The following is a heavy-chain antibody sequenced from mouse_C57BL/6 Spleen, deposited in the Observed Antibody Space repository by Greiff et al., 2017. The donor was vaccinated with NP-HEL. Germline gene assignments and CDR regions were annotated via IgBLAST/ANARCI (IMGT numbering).Heavy chain of an antibody. D-gene: IGHD1-1*01. J-gene: IGHJ3*01. CDR3: ARGDYGRDWFAY. CDR2: IYPGSGST. V-gene: IGHV1-55*01. CDR1: GYTFTSYW. Sequence: VQLQQPGAELVKPGASVKMSCKASGYTFTSYWITWVKQRPGQGLEWIGDIYPGSGSTNYNEKFKSKATLTVDTSSSTAYMQLSSLTSEDSAVYYCARGDYGRDWFAYWGQGTLVTVSA.